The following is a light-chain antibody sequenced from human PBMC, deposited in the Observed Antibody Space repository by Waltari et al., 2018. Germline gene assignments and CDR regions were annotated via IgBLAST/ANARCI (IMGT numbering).Light chain of an antibody. CDR1: RTDIGVYNF. V-gene: IGLV2-8*01. J-gene: IGLJ2*01. Sequence: QSALTQPPSASGSPGQSVTISCTGTRTDIGVYNFVSCYQQHPGKAPILLIHEVSERPSGVPDRFSGSKSGITASLTVFGLQTEDEADYYCASFAGSNTLFGGGTKLTVL. CDR2: EVS. CDR3: ASFAGSNTL.